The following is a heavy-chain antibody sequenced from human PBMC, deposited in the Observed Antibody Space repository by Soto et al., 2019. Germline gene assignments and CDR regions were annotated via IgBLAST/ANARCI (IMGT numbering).Heavy chain of an antibody. Sequence: GASVEVSCKASGGTFSSYAISWVRQAPGQGLEWMGGTIPIFGTANYAQKFQGRVTFSVDKSSSTASLHWSSLGPSDTAIYYCARHGAAIWLGYWGQGTLVTVSS. D-gene: IGHD6-19*01. CDR3: ARHGAAIWLGY. J-gene: IGHJ4*02. CDR2: TIPIFGTA. CDR1: GGTFSSYA. V-gene: IGHV1-69*06.